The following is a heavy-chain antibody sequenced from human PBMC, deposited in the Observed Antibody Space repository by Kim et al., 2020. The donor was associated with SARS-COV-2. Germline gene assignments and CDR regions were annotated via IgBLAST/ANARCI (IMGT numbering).Heavy chain of an antibody. CDR2: IYFGASGE. Sequence: GGSLRLSCAASGFTFSSYAMHWVRQAPGKGPEWVSVIYFGASGEYYADSVKGRFTISRDNSKNTLYLQMNSLRAEDTAVYYCVKGWWQGATGGRG. V-gene: IGHV3-23*03. CDR3: VKGWWQGAT. J-gene: IGHJ2*01. CDR1: GFTFSSYA. D-gene: IGHD2-15*01.